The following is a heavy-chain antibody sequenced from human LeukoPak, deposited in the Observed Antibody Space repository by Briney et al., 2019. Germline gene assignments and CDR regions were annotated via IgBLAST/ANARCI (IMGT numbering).Heavy chain of an antibody. Sequence: PGRSLRLSCVASGFAFSSHAMHWVRQAPGKGLEWVAVISYDGSEKHYADPVKGRFTISRDNSKNTLHLQMNSLRAEDTAVYYCAREGSSGYYPSWGQGILVTVSS. V-gene: IGHV3-30-3*01. D-gene: IGHD3-22*01. CDR2: ISYDGSEK. CDR3: AREGSSGYYPS. CDR1: GFAFSSHA. J-gene: IGHJ4*02.